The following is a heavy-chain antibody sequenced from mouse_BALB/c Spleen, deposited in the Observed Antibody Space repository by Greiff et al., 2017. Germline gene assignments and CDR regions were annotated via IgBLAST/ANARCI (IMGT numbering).Heavy chain of an antibody. CDR1: GYTFTSYW. Sequence: QVQLQQSGAELARPGASVKLSCKASGYTFTSYWMQWVKQRPGQGLEWIGAIYPGDGDTRYTQKFKGKATLTADKSSSTAYMQLSSLASEDSAVYYCARFPYDYDPFDYWGQGTTLTVSS. V-gene: IGHV1-87*01. J-gene: IGHJ2*01. CDR2: IYPGDGDT. CDR3: ARFPYDYDPFDY. D-gene: IGHD2-4*01.